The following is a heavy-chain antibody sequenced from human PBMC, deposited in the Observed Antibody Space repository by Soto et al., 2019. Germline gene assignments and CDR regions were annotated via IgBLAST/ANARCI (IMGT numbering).Heavy chain of an antibody. V-gene: IGHV4-34*01. J-gene: IGHJ5*02. CDR1: GASLNYFY. Sequence: SETPSLTCAVYGASLNYFYWSWIRQAPGKGLEWIGEINDGGSTNYNPSVKSRVTISVDTSKNQFSLKLSSVTAAGTAVYYCARGRGFGEYSWFDPWGQGTLVTVSS. CDR3: ARGRGFGEYSWFDP. CDR2: INDGGST. D-gene: IGHD3-10*01.